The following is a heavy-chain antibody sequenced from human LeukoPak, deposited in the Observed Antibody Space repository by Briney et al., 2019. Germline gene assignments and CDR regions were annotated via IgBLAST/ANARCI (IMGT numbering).Heavy chain of an antibody. CDR2: INPYNGNT. D-gene: IGHD3-22*01. CDR1: GYTFTSHG. CDR3: ARDGRYDSSGFCFVD. Sequence: ASVKVSCKASGYTFTSHGINWVRQAPGQGLEWMGWINPYNGNTNYAQKFQGRVSMTTDTSTRTAYMEVRSLRSDDTAAYYCARDGRYDSSGFCFVDWGQGTLVTVSS. J-gene: IGHJ4*02. V-gene: IGHV1-18*01.